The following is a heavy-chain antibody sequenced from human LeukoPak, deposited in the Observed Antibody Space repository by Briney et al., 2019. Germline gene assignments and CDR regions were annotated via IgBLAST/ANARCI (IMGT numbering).Heavy chain of an antibody. J-gene: IGHJ4*02. V-gene: IGHV3-23*01. D-gene: IGHD2-15*01. CDR3: ARCSGGSCWYFDY. CDR1: GFTFSSYA. CDR2: ISGSGGST. Sequence: GGSLRLSCAASGFTFSSYAMSWVRQAPGKGLEWVSAISGSGGSTYYAEYVKGRFTISRDNSKNTVYLQMNSLRAEDTAVYYCARCSGGSCWYFDYWGQGTLVTVSS.